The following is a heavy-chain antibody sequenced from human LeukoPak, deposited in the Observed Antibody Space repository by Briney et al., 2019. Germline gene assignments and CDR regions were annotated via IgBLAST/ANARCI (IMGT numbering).Heavy chain of an antibody. Sequence: SVKVSCKASGGTFSSYAISWVRQAPGQGLEWMGGIIPIFGTANYVQKFQGRVTITADESTSTAYKELSSLRSEDTAVYYCASKTWGIAAAGTADYWGQGTLVTVSS. V-gene: IGHV1-69*13. CDR3: ASKTWGIAAAGTADY. J-gene: IGHJ4*02. CDR2: IIPIFGTA. D-gene: IGHD6-13*01. CDR1: GGTFSSYA.